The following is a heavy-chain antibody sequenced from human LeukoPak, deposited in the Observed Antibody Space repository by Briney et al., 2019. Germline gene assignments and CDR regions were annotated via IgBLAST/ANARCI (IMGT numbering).Heavy chain of an antibody. V-gene: IGHV4-34*01. D-gene: IGHD4-17*01. Sequence: SETLSLTCAVYSGSFSGYSWSWLRQPPGKGLEWIGEINHSGSINYNPSVRSRVTISEDTSKNQFSLKLNSVTAADTAVYYCARGRGDENGDYDYWGQGSLVTVSS. CDR1: SGSFSGYS. J-gene: IGHJ4*02. CDR3: ARGRGDENGDYDY. CDR2: INHSGSI.